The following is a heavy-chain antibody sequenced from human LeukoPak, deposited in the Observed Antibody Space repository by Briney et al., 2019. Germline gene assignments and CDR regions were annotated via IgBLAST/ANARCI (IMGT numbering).Heavy chain of an antibody. V-gene: IGHV3-30-3*01. CDR1: GFTFSSYA. Sequence: GGSLRLSCAASGFTFSSYAMHWVRQAPGKGLEWVAVISYDGSNKYYADSVKGRFTISRDKSKNTLYLQMNSLRAEDTAVYYCASSWAYFDSWGQGTLVTVSS. D-gene: IGHD6-13*01. CDR3: ASSWAYFDS. CDR2: ISYDGSNK. J-gene: IGHJ4*02.